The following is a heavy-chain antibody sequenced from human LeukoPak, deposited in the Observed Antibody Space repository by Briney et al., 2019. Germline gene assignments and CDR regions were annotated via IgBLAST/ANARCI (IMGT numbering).Heavy chain of an antibody. V-gene: IGHV4-31*03. CDR3: AREIPTMTTVTTSFAFNEAFDNWFDP. J-gene: IGHJ5*02. CDR2: IYYSGST. Sequence: PSQTLSLTCTVSGGSISSGGYYWSWIRQHPGKGLEWIGYIYYSGSTYYNPSLKSRVTISVDTSKNQFSLKLSSVTAADTAVYYCAREIPTMTTVTTSFAFNEAFDNWFDPWGQGTLVTVSS. D-gene: IGHD4-17*01. CDR1: GGSISSGGYY.